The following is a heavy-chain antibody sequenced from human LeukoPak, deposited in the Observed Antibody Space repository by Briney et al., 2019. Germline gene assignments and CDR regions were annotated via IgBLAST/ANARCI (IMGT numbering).Heavy chain of an antibody. CDR2: ISGSGGST. Sequence: ETLSLTCAVYGGSFSGYYWSWVRQAPGKGLEWVSAISGSGGSTYYADSVKGRFTISRDNSKNTLYLQMNSLRAEDTAVYYCAKLTYWGQGTLVTVSS. CDR3: AKLTY. CDR1: GGSFSGYY. V-gene: IGHV3-23*01. J-gene: IGHJ4*02.